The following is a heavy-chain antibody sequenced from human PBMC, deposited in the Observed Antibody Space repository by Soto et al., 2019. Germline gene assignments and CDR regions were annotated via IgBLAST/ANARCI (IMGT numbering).Heavy chain of an antibody. CDR3: VKVWFGELLSPSFDY. V-gene: IGHV3-64D*06. CDR1: GFTFSSYA. CDR2: ISSNGGST. J-gene: IGHJ4*02. Sequence: GGSLRLSCSASGFTFSSYAMHWVRQAPGKGLEYVSAISSNGGSTYYADSVKGRFTISRDNSKNTLYLQMSSLRAEDTAVYYCVKVWFGELLSPSFDYWGQGTLVTVSS. D-gene: IGHD3-10*01.